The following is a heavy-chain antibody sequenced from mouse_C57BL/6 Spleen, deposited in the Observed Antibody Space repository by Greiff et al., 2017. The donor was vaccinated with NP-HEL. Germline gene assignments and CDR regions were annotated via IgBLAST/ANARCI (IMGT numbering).Heavy chain of an antibody. V-gene: IGHV1-5*01. Sequence: VQLQQSGTVLARPGASVKMSCKTSGYTFTSYWMHWVKQRPGQGLEWIGAIYPGNSDTSYNQKFKGKAKLTAVTSASTAYMELSSLTNEDSAVYYCTRSGDMVTTRYFDYWGQGTTLTVSS. J-gene: IGHJ2*01. CDR1: GYTFTSYW. CDR3: TRSGDMVTTRYFDY. CDR2: IYPGNSDT. D-gene: IGHD2-2*01.